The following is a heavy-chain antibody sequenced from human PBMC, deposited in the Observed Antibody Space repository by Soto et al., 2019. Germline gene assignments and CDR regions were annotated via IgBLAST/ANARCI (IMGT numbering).Heavy chain of an antibody. J-gene: IGHJ4*02. V-gene: IGHV3-72*01. CDR2: TRNKVYSYTT. CDR1: GFSFSDHY. D-gene: IGHD3-10*01. Sequence: PGGSLRLSCAASGFSFSDHYMDWVRQAPGKGLEWVGRTRNKVYSYTTVYAASFRGRFTISRGDSGDALYLQMGSLKTDDTAVYYCAKDQFYGSGSLVDYWGQGTLVNVSS. CDR3: AKDQFYGSGSLVDY.